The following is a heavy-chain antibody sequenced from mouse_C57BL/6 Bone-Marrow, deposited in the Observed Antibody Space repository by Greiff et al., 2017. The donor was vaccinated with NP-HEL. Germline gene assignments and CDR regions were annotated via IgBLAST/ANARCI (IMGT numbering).Heavy chain of an antibody. CDR1: GYTFTSYG. Sequence: VKLQESGAELARPGASVKLSCKASGYTFTSYGISWVKQRTGQGLEWIGEIYPRSGNTYYNEKFKGKATLTADKSSSTAYMELRSLTSEDSAVYFCARPATVVPYWYFDVWGTGTTVTVSS. V-gene: IGHV1-81*01. CDR2: IYPRSGNT. J-gene: IGHJ1*03. CDR3: ARPATVVPYWYFDV. D-gene: IGHD1-1*01.